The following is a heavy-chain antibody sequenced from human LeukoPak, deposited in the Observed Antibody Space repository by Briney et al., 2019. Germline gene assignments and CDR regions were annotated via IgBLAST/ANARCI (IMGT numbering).Heavy chain of an antibody. CDR2: IHYSGST. J-gene: IGHJ4*02. Sequence: SETLSLSCTVSSGSISSYSWSWIRQPPGKGLEWIGYIHYSGSTNYNPSHKSRVTISVDTSMNQFSLNLNSVTAADTAVYYCARHGYSSSWMIDYWGQGTLVTVSS. CDR3: ARHGYSSSWMIDY. D-gene: IGHD6-13*01. V-gene: IGHV4-59*08. CDR1: SGSISSYS.